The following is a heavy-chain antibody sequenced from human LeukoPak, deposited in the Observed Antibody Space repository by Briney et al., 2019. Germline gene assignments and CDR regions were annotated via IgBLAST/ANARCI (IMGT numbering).Heavy chain of an antibody. CDR3: GRVLEQEGNWFDP. CDR2: ISSYNGNT. CDR1: GYTFTSYG. V-gene: IGHV1-18*01. D-gene: IGHD1/OR15-1a*01. Sequence: ASVKVSCKASGYTFTSYGISWVRQAPGQGLEWMGWISSYNGNTNYAQKLQGRVTMTTDTSTSTAYMELRSLRSDDTAVYYGGRVLEQEGNWFDPWGQGTLVTVSS. J-gene: IGHJ5*02.